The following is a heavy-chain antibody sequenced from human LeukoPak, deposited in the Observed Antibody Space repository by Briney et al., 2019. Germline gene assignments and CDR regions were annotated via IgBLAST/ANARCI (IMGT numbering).Heavy chain of an antibody. CDR2: IGGRGDGI. CDR1: GFTFSDYS. J-gene: IGHJ4*02. D-gene: IGHD2-15*01. CDR3: AREIPGRIAADC. V-gene: IGHV3-48*01. Sequence: GGSLRLSCAASGFTFSDYSMNWVRQALGKGLERISYIGGRGDGISYADSVKGRFTVSRDNAKNSLFLQMNRLRGEDTAIYFCAREIPGRIAADCWGQGTLVTVSS.